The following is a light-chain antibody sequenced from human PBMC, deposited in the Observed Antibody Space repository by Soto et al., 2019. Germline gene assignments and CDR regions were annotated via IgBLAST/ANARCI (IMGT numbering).Light chain of an antibody. CDR2: EVS. Sequence: QSALTQPASVSGSPGQSITISCTGTSSDVGGYDYVSWYQQHPGKAPKIMIYEVSNRPSWVSDRFSGSKSGNTASLTISGLQAEDEAEYYCCSYTSTTNGVFGGGTKLTVL. J-gene: IGLJ3*02. V-gene: IGLV2-14*01. CDR1: SSDVGGYDY. CDR3: CSYTSTTNGV.